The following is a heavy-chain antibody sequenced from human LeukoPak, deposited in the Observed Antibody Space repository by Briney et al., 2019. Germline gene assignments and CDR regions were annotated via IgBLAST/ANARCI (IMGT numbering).Heavy chain of an antibody. J-gene: IGHJ4*02. V-gene: IGHV3-23*01. Sequence: AGSLSLSCAPSRFTLTSNSMSWVRPAPRKGREWVSAISGSSGSTNYADSVKGRVTISRDKSKNTLYMQMNSLRAEDTAVYYCAKSGYSSSWYYIDYWGQGTLVTVSS. D-gene: IGHD6-13*01. CDR1: RFTLTSNS. CDR3: AKSGYSSSWYYIDY. CDR2: ISGSSGST.